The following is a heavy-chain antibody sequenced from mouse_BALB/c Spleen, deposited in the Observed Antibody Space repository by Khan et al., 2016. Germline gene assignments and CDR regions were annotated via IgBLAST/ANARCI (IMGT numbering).Heavy chain of an antibody. V-gene: IGHV9-3-1*01. CDR3: ARYRYYYGSSRYCDV. Sequence: QIQLVQSGPELKKPGKTVKISCKASGYTFTNYGMNWVKQAPGKGLKWMGWINTYSGESTYADDFKGRFAFSLETSANTAYLQINNLKNEDTATYYGARYRYYYGSSRYCDVWGAGTTVTVSS. J-gene: IGHJ1*01. D-gene: IGHD1-1*01. CDR2: INTYSGES. CDR1: GYTFTNYG.